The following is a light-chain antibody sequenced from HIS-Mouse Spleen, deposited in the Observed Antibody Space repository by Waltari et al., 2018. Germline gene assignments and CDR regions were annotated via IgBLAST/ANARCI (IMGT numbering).Light chain of an antibody. Sequence: SYELTQPPSVSVSPGQTARITCSGDALPKKYAYWYQQKSGQAPVLVIYDDSKRPSGVPVRVSGSSAWTIGNLTISGAQVEDEADYYCYSTDSSGDHRVFGGGTKLTVL. CDR2: DDS. CDR1: ALPKKY. J-gene: IGLJ2*01. V-gene: IGLV3-10*01. CDR3: YSTDSSGDHRV.